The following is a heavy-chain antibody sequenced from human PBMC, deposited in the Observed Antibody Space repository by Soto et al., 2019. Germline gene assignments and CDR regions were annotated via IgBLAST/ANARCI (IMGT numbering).Heavy chain of an antibody. V-gene: IGHV1-69*06. Sequence: GASVKVSCKASGGTFSSDSFSWVRQAPGQGLEWMGGIIPMFDTPIYAQKFQDRVTITADKSTSTAYMQLSSLRSGDTAVYYCARSGGLDRDFNYWGQGSLVTVSS. D-gene: IGHD2-15*01. CDR1: GGTFSSDS. CDR3: ARSGGLDRDFNY. J-gene: IGHJ4*02. CDR2: IIPMFDTP.